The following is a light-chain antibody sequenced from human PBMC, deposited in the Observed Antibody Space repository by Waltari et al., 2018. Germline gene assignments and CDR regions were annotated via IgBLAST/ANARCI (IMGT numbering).Light chain of an antibody. V-gene: IGKV3-20*01. CDR3: QHYLILPVT. CDR2: GAS. Sequence: EIVLTQSPGTLSLSLGERATVSCRTSQSVSRALAWYQQKPGQAPILLIYGASTRATGTPDRFSGSCSGTDFSLTISRLEPEDFAVYYCQHYLILPVTFGQGTTVEI. J-gene: IGKJ1*01. CDR1: QSVSRA.